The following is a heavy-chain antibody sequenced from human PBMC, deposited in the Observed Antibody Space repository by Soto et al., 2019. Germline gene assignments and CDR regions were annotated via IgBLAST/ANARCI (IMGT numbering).Heavy chain of an antibody. J-gene: IGHJ4*02. D-gene: IGHD1-26*01. CDR2: INHLETT. V-gene: IGHV4-30-2*01. Sequence: SETLSLTCTVSGASITYGGYSWSWIRQTPGKGLEWIGYINHLETTFYNPSFESRLSLSIDRAKNQFSLNLNSMSAADRGVYFCARGGGSDSFDYWGQGILVTVS. CDR3: ARGGGSDSFDY. CDR1: GASITYGGYS.